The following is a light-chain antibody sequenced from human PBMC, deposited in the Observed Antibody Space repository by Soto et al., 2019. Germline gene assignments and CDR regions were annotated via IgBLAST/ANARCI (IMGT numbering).Light chain of an antibody. CDR2: AAS. CDR1: QGISSY. V-gene: IGKV1-9*01. CDR3: QQYNSYSPWT. Sequence: DIQLTQSPSFLSASVGDRVTITFRASQGISSYLAWYQQKPGKAPKLLIYAASTLQSGVPSRFSGSGSGTEFTLTISSLQPDDFATYYCQQYNSYSPWTFGQGTKVDIK. J-gene: IGKJ1*01.